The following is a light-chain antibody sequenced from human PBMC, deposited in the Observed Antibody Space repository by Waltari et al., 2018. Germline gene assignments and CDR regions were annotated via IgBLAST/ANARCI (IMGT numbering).Light chain of an antibody. CDR2: KAS. Sequence: DIQMTRSPSTLSASVGDRVIITCRASQSISNYLAWYQQKPGKAPNLLIYKASILKSGVSSRFSGSGSGTQFTLTISSLQPGDFATYFCQQYNTYSSFGQGTKLDIK. J-gene: IGKJ2*01. V-gene: IGKV1-5*03. CDR3: QQYNTYSS. CDR1: QSISNY.